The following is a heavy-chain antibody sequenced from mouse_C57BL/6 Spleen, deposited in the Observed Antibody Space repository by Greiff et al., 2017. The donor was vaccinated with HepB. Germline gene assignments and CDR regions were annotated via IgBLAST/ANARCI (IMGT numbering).Heavy chain of an antibody. Sequence: QVQLQQPGAELVMPGASVKLSCKASGYTFTSYWMHWVKQRPGQGLEWIGEIDPSDSYTNYNQKFKGKSTLTVDKSSSTAYMQLSSLTSEDSAVYYCARLIGGRNYFDYWGQGTTLTVSS. V-gene: IGHV1-69*01. CDR3: ARLIGGRNYFDY. D-gene: IGHD1-3*01. CDR2: IDPSDSYT. CDR1: GYTFTSYW. J-gene: IGHJ2*01.